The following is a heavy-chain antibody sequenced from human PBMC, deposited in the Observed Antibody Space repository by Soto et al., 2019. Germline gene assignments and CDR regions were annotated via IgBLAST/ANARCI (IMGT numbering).Heavy chain of an antibody. CDR3: ARVSDYGDYVSYDP. D-gene: IGHD4-17*01. J-gene: IGHJ5*02. V-gene: IGHV3-21*01. CDR2: ISSSSSYI. CDR1: GFTFSSYS. Sequence: EVQLVESGGGLVKPGGSLRLSCAASGFTFSSYSMNWVSQAPGKGLEWVSSISSSSSYIYYADSVRGRFTISRDNAKNSLYLQMNSLRAEDTAVYYCARVSDYGDYVSYDPWGQGTLVTVSS.